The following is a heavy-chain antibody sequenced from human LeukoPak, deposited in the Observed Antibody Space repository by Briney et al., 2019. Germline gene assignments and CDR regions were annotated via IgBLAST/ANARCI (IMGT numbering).Heavy chain of an antibody. V-gene: IGHV1-69*06. CDR1: GGTFSSYA. J-gene: IGHJ4*02. D-gene: IGHD2-2*02. Sequence: PVKVSCKASGGTFSSYAISWVRQAPGQGLEWMGGIIPIFGTANYAQKFQGRVTITADKSTSTAYMELSSLRSEDTAVYYCARDRTPIVVVPAAIPCLSGWGQGTLVTVSS. CDR2: IIPIFGTA. CDR3: ARDRTPIVVVPAAIPCLSG.